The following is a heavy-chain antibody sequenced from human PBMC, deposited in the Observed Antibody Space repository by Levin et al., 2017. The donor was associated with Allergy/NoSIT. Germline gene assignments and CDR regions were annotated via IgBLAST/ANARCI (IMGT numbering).Heavy chain of an antibody. D-gene: IGHD5-18*01. CDR2: ISGSGGST. V-gene: IGHV3-23*01. Sequence: GESLKISCAASGFTFSSYAMSWVRQAPGKGLEWVSAISGSGGSTYYADSVKGRFTISRDNSKNTLYLQMNSLRAEDTAVYYCAKVGRGIQLWLQYFDYWGQGTLVTVSS. CDR1: GFTFSSYA. CDR3: AKVGRGIQLWLQYFDY. J-gene: IGHJ4*02.